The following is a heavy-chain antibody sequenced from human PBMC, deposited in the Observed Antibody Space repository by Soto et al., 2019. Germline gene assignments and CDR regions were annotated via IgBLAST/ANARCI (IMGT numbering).Heavy chain of an antibody. Sequence: QLQLQESGSGLVKPSQTLSLTCAVSGGSINTATHSWSWIRQPPGKGLEWIGYIYHSGSTYYNPSLKRRVTIPIDKSNNQFSLRLSSVTAADTAVYYCAGGGGVTTTGDDYWGQGILVTVSS. CDR3: AGGGGVTTTGDDY. J-gene: IGHJ4*02. V-gene: IGHV4-30-2*01. CDR1: GGSINTATHS. CDR2: IYHSGST. D-gene: IGHD4-4*01.